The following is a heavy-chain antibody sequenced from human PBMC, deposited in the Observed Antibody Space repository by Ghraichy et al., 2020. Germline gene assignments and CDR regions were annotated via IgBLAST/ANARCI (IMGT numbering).Heavy chain of an antibody. V-gene: IGHV4-39*07. CDR1: GGSISSSSYY. CDR2: IYYSGST. D-gene: IGHD3-22*01. Sequence: SETLSLTCTVSGGSISSSSYYWGWIRQPPGKGLEWIGSIYYSGSTYYNPSLKSRVTISVDTSKNQFSLKLSSVTAADTAVYYCARGYYDSSGYRFSWFYPWRQGTLVIVSS. CDR3: ARGYYDSSGYRFSWFYP. J-gene: IGHJ5*02.